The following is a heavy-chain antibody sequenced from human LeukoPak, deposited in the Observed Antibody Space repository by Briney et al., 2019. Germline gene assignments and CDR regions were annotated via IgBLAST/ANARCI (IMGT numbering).Heavy chain of an antibody. Sequence: SETLSLTCSVSGGSINSGYWSWIRQPPGKGLEWIGLLYPSGSTNYNPSLKSRVTISIDTSKNQFSLKLTSATAADTAVYYCARGLMMAVAGRGEFHYWGQGTLVTVSS. CDR3: ARGLMMAVAGRGEFHY. CDR2: LYPSGST. D-gene: IGHD6-13*01. CDR1: GGSINSGY. J-gene: IGHJ4*02. V-gene: IGHV4-59*01.